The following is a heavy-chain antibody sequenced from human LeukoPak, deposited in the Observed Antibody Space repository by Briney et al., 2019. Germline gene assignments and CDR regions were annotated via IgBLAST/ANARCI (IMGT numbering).Heavy chain of an antibody. V-gene: IGHV4-59*08. CDR3: ARGGLRACDY. CDR1: GGSISPYY. Sequence: PAETVSLTCNVSGGSISPYYWSWIRQSPGKGLELIGYIYYSGYTNYNPSLKSRVTISLDTSKNQFSLKLSSVTAADTAMYYCARGGLRACDYWGQGTLVSVSS. D-gene: IGHD2-21*01. CDR2: IYYSGYT. J-gene: IGHJ4*02.